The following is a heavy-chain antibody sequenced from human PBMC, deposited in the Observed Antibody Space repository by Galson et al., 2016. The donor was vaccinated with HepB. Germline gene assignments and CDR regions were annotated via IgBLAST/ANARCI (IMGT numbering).Heavy chain of an antibody. CDR3: AGEYGQRVNFDC. CDR1: EFTFSSHS. V-gene: IGHV3-48*01. CDR2: IDRSSSTI. J-gene: IGHJ4*02. Sequence: SLRLSCAASEFTFSSHSMNWVRQAPGKGLEWVSYIDRSSSTIYYADSVKGRFTISRDNAKNSLYLQMNSLRVEDTAVYYCAGEYGQRVNFDCWGQGTLVTVSS. D-gene: IGHD3-10*01.